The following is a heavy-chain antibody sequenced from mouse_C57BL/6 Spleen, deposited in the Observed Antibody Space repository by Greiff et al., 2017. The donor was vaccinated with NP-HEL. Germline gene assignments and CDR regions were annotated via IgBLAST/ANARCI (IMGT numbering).Heavy chain of an antibody. D-gene: IGHD1-1*01. V-gene: IGHV1-78*01. CDR2: IYPRDGST. J-gene: IGHJ3*01. Sequence: VQLQQSDAELVKPGASVKISCKVSGYTFTDHTIHWMKQRPEQGLEWIGYIYPRDGSTKYNEKFKGKATLTADKSSSTAYMQLNSLTSEDSAVYFCAKDYYGSSPWFAYWGQGTLVTVSA. CDR3: AKDYYGSSPWFAY. CDR1: GYTFTDHT.